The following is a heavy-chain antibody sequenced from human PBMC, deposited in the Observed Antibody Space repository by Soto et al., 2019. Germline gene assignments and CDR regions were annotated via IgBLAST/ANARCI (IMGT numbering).Heavy chain of an antibody. D-gene: IGHD1-26*01. Sequence: AALLKGSFKASRYTFTIFYVHWLRQAPGQGLEWMGIINPSGGSTTYPQKFQGRVTMTRDTSTSTVHMELITLRSEDTAVYYCARSQVGRPLDVWGPGTTVTVSS. V-gene: IGHV1-46*01. CDR2: INPSGGST. J-gene: IGHJ6*02. CDR1: RYTFTIFY. CDR3: ARSQVGRPLDV.